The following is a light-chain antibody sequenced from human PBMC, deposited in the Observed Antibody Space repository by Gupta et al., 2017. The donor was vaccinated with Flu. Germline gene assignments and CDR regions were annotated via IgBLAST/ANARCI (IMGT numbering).Light chain of an antibody. Sequence: SPGKTTTATCSGDEVGDKFGCWYHQKPGQYRLLVIYKDEKRPAEIPGRFSGSTSGNTATLTIRGTQARDEDDYYCQAWDNNSCVFGGGTKLTVL. V-gene: IGLV3-1*01. CDR1: EVGDKF. CDR3: QAWDNNSCV. CDR2: KDE. J-gene: IGLJ3*02.